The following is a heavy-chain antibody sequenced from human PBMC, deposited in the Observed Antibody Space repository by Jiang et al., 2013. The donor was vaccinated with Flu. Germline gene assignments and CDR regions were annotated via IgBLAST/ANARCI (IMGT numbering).Heavy chain of an antibody. CDR2: IYTSGST. D-gene: IGHD6-19*01. Sequence: LLKPSETLSLTCTVSGGSISSYYWSWIRQPAGKGLEWIGRIYTSGSTNYNPSLKSRVTMSVDTSKNQFSLKLSSVTAADTAVYYCARDRSPGYSSGWYSANWFDPWGQGTLVTVSS. CDR1: GGSISSYY. J-gene: IGHJ5*02. CDR3: ARDRSPGYSSGWYSANWFDP. V-gene: IGHV4-4*07.